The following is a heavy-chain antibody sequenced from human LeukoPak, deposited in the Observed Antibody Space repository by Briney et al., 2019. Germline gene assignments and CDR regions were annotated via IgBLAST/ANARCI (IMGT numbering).Heavy chain of an antibody. Sequence: GGSLRLSCAASGFTFSSYGMHWVRQAPGKGLEWVAFIRYDGSNKYYVNSVKGRFTISRDNAKNSVSLQMNSLRVEDTAVYYCARRRYDSSGFRLPFDYWGQGTLVTVSS. CDR2: IRYDGSNK. CDR3: ARRRYDSSGFRLPFDY. V-gene: IGHV3-30*02. D-gene: IGHD3-22*01. J-gene: IGHJ4*02. CDR1: GFTFSSYG.